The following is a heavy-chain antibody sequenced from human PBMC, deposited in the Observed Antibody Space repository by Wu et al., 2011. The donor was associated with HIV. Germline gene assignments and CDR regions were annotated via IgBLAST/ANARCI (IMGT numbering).Heavy chain of an antibody. CDR1: RDTFNRYL. J-gene: IGHJ3*02. Sequence: QVQLLQSGTEVKRPGSSVKVSCQASRDTFNRYLISWVRQGPGQGLEWMGGITPVFETTNYAQKFQGRVTISADESTSTAYLEINRLTSDDTAVYYCARCREEWGSAFDIWGQGTMVTVSS. D-gene: IGHD1-26*01. CDR2: ITPVFETT. V-gene: IGHV1-69*12. CDR3: ARCREEWGSAFDI.